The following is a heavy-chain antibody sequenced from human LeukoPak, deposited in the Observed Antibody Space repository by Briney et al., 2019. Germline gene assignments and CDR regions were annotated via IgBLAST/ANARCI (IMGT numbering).Heavy chain of an antibody. CDR2: IYTSGST. CDR3: TRTGSGSGNNRFWFDP. Sequence: SETLSLTCTVSGGSISSGSYYWSWIRQPAGKGLEWIGRIYTSGSTNYNPSLKSRVTISVDTSKNQFSLKLSSVTAADTAVYYCTRTGSGSGNNRFWFDPWGQGTLVTVSS. V-gene: IGHV4-61*02. D-gene: IGHD3-10*01. J-gene: IGHJ5*02. CDR1: GGSISSGSYY.